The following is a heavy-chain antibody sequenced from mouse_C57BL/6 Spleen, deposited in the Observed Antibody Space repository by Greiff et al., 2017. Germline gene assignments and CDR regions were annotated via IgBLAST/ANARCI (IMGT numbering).Heavy chain of an antibody. CDR3: ARGGQRRLRFPDYFDY. CDR2: IDPSDSYT. Sequence: QVKLQQPGAELVMPGASVKLSCKASGYTFTSYWMHWVKQRPGQGLEWIGEIDPSDSYTNYNQKFKGKSTLTVDKSSSTAYMQLSSLTSEDSAVYYCARGGQRRLRFPDYFDYWGQGTTLTVSS. J-gene: IGHJ2*01. CDR1: GYTFTSYW. D-gene: IGHD3-2*02. V-gene: IGHV1-69*01.